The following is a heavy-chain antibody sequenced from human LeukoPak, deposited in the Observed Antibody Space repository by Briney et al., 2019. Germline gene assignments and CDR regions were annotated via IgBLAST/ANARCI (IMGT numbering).Heavy chain of an antibody. CDR1: GFTFSNYA. CDR2: ISYDGGNK. CDR3: ARDHHITMIVVPSDY. V-gene: IGHV3-30-3*01. D-gene: IGHD3-22*01. Sequence: GRSLRLSCAAFGFTFSNYALHWVRQAPGKGLEWVAVISYDGGNKYYADSVKGRFTISRDNSKNTLYLQMNSLRAEDTAVYYCARDHHITMIVVPSDYWGQGTLVTVSS. J-gene: IGHJ4*02.